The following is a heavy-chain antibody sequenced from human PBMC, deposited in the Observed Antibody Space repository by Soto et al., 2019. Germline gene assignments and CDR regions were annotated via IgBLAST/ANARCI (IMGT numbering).Heavy chain of an antibody. CDR1: GGSISSYY. CDR2: IYYSGST. CDR3: ARDSGGYYFDY. D-gene: IGHD2-15*01. Sequence: PSETLSLTCTVSGGSISSYYWSWIRQPPGKGLEWIGYIYYSGSTNYNPSLKSRVTISVDTSKNQFSLKLSSVTAADTAVYYCARDSGGYYFDYWGQGTLVTVSS. J-gene: IGHJ4*02. V-gene: IGHV4-59*01.